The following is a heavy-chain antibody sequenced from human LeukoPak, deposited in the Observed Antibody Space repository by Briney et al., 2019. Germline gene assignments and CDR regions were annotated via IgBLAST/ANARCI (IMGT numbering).Heavy chain of an antibody. CDR1: GYSFTNYW. CDR2: IYPGDSDT. J-gene: IGHJ5*02. V-gene: IGHV5-51*01. Sequence: GESLKISCQGSGYSFTNYWIGWVRQMPGKGLEWMGIIYPGDSDTKYSPSFEGQVTISVDKSISTAYLQWSSLKASDTAMYYCARQQVVRGVINWFDPWGQGTLVTVSS. CDR3: ARQQVVRGVINWFDP. D-gene: IGHD3-10*01.